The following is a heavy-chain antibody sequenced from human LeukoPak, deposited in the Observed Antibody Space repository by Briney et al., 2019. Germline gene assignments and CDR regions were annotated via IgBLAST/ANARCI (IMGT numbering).Heavy chain of an antibody. D-gene: IGHD5-18*01. V-gene: IGHV3-23*01. J-gene: IGHJ4*02. Sequence: GGSLRLSCAASGFTLSDFPMISVRQAPGKGLEWVSTIFPSSVEIHYADSVKCRVTISRDNSRSTLSLQMDSLRAEDTATYYCATYRQIQVPFEFWGQGTLVTLSS. CDR3: ATYRQIQVPFEF. CDR2: IFPSSVEI. CDR1: GFTLSDFP.